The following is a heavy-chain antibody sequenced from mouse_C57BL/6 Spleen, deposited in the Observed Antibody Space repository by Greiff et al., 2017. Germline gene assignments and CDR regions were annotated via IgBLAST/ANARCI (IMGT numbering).Heavy chain of an antibody. J-gene: IGHJ2*01. CDR3: ARSEVASDY. V-gene: IGHV1-82*01. CDR1: GYAFSSSW. Sequence: VKLMESGPELVKPGASVKISCKASGYAFSSSWMNWVKQRPGKGLEWIGRIYPGDGDTNYNGKFKGKATLTADKSSSTAYMQLSSLTSEDSAVYFCARSEVASDYWGQGTTLTVSS. CDR2: IYPGDGDT. D-gene: IGHD1-1*02.